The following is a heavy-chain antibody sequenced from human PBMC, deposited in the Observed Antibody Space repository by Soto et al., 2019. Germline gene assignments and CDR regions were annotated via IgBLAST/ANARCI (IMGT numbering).Heavy chain of an antibody. V-gene: IGHV1-69*02. CDR1: GGTFSSYT. CDR2: IIPILGIA. J-gene: IGHJ6*02. D-gene: IGHD4-17*01. CDR3: ARVSDYGDYRSVGISVFRYYYGMDV. Sequence: QVQLVQSGAEVKKPGSSVKVSCKASGGTFSSYTISWVRQAPGQGLEWMGRIIPILGIANYAQKFQGRVTITADKSTSTAYMELSSLRSEDTAVYYCARVSDYGDYRSVGISVFRYYYGMDVWGQGTTVTVSS.